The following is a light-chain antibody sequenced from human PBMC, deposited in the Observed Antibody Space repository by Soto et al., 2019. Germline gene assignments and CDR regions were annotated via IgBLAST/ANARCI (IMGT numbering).Light chain of an antibody. CDR3: QQYGSSPSYT. V-gene: IGKV3-20*01. CDR1: QSGSSSY. Sequence: EIVLTQSPGTLSLSPGERATLSCRASQSGSSSYLAWYHQKPGQAPSLLIYGASSRATGIPDRFSGSGSGTDFNLTISRLEPEDYAVYYCQQYGSSPSYTFGQGTKLEIK. J-gene: IGKJ2*01. CDR2: GAS.